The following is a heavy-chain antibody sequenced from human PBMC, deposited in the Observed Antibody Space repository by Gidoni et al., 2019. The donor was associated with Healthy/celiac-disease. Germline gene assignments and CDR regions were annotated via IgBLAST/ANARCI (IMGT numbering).Heavy chain of an antibody. Sequence: GGYYWSWIRQHPGKGLELIGSIYYIGSTYYKPSLKSRVTRSVDTSKNQFSLKLSSVTAADTAVYYCARVVGYAVGPWGQGTLVTVSS. D-gene: IGHD5-18*01. CDR1: GGYY. CDR2: IYYIGST. V-gene: IGHV4-31*02. J-gene: IGHJ5*02. CDR3: ARVVGYAVGP.